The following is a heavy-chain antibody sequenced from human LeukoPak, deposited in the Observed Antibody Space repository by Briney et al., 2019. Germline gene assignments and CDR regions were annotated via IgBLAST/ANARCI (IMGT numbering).Heavy chain of an antibody. CDR2: ISSGGGST. D-gene: IGHD6-6*01. J-gene: IGHJ4*02. CDR1: GFTFSSYA. V-gene: IGHV3-23*01. Sequence: GGSLRLSCAASGFTFSSYAMSWVRQAPGKGLEWVSAISSGGGSTYYGDSVKGRFTISRDNSKNTLYLQMNSLRAEDTAIYYCAKDGSSSPYYFDYWGRGTLVTVSS. CDR3: AKDGSSSPYYFDY.